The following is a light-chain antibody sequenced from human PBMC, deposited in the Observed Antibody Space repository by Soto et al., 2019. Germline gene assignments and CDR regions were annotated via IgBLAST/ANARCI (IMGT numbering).Light chain of an antibody. V-gene: IGLV2-14*01. CDR2: EVT. J-gene: IGLJ2*01. CDR3: SSYRRTTFPHVV. Sequence: QSALTQAASVSGSPGQSITISCTGTSSDIGADDFVSWYQHHPDNTPKLIIFEVTYRPSGISHRFSASKSGNTASLTISGLEPEDEAIYYCSSYRRTTFPHVVFGGGTKLTVL. CDR1: SSDIGADDF.